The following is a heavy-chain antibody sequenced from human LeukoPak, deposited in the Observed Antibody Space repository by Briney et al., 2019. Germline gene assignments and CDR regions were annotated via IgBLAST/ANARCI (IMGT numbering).Heavy chain of an antibody. CDR3: AKLISEGGPFDY. D-gene: IGHD3-16*01. J-gene: IGHJ4*02. Sequence: PGGSLRLSCAASGFTFDDYAMHWVRQAPGKGLEWVSSISWHSGSIGYADSVKGRFTISRDNAKNSLYLQMNSLRAEDTALYYCAKLISEGGPFDYWGQGTLVTVSS. CDR1: GFTFDDYA. V-gene: IGHV3-9*01. CDR2: ISWHSGSI.